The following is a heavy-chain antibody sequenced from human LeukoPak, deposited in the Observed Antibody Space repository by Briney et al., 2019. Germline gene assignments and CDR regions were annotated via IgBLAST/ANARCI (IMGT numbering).Heavy chain of an antibody. CDR1: GGSFSGYY. D-gene: IGHD4-17*01. J-gene: IGHJ4*02. V-gene: IGHV4-34*01. CDR3: ARGMYGDYGRRRGRPFFFDY. Sequence: PSETLSLTCAVYGGSFSGYYWSWIRQPPGKGLEWIGEINHSGSTNYNPSLKSRVTISVDTSKNQFSLKLSSVTAADTAVYYCARGMYGDYGRRRGRPFFFDYWGQGTLVTVSS. CDR2: INHSGST.